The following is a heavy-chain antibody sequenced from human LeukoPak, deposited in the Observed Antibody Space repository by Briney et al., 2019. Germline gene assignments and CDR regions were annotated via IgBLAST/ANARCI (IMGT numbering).Heavy chain of an antibody. V-gene: IGHV3-21*01. J-gene: IGHJ4*02. D-gene: IGHD3-9*01. CDR1: GFSFGGYN. CDR3: ARVLRDYYFDY. Sequence: GGSLRLSCAASGFSFGGYNMNWVRQAPGKGLEWVSSITSSSSYIYHADSVKGRFTISRDNAKNSLYLQMNSLRAEDTAVYYCARVLRDYYFDYWGQGTLVTVSS. CDR2: ITSSSSYI.